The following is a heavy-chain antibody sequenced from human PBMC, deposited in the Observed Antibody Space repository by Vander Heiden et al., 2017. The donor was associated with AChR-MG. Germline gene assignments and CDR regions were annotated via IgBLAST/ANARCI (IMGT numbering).Heavy chain of an antibody. V-gene: IGHV4-39*01. D-gene: IGHD3-10*01. CDR3: ARHRVRSAHPFLDY. CDR1: GDSISSSCHY. J-gene: IGHJ4*02. Sequence: QLQLQESGPGLVKPSETLSLTRTVSGDSISSSCHYWGWIRQPPGKGLQWIENIHHGEGTYYNPSLESRVTISVDTSKNHFSLQLTSVTAADTAVYYCARHRVRSAHPFLDYWGQGSLVTVSS. CDR2: IHHGEGT.